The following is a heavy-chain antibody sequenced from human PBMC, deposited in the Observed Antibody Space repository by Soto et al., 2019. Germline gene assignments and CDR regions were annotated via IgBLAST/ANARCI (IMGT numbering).Heavy chain of an antibody. CDR1: GYTFTSYD. J-gene: IGHJ6*03. Sequence: GASVKVSCKASGYTFTSYDINWVRQATGQGLEWMGWINPNSGGTNYAQKFQGWVTMTRDTSISTAYMELSRLRSDDTAVYYCARGSPIVVVPAAISPSMDVWGKGTTVTVSS. CDR3: ARGSPIVVVPAAISPSMDV. D-gene: IGHD2-2*01. V-gene: IGHV1-2*04. CDR2: INPNSGGT.